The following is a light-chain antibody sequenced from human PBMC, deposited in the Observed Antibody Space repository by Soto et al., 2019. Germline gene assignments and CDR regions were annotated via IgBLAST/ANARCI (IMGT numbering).Light chain of an antibody. CDR2: GNC. J-gene: IGLJ2*01. CDR1: SSNIGAGYD. CDR3: QSYDSSLSGSKV. Sequence: QSVLTQPPSVSGAPGQRVTISCTGSSSNIGAGYDVHWYQHLPGTAPKLLIYGNCNRPSGVPDRFSGSKSGTSASLAITGLQAEDEADSYCQSYDSSLSGSKVFGGGTKLTVL. V-gene: IGLV1-40*01.